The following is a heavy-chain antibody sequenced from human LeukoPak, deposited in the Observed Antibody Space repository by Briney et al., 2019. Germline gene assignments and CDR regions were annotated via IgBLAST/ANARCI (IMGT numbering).Heavy chain of an antibody. CDR1: GGSISSSSYY. J-gene: IGHJ3*02. Sequence: SETLSLACTVSGGSISSSSYYWGWIRQPPGKGLEWIGSIYYSGSTYYNPSLKSRVTISVDTSKNQFSLKLRSVTAADTAVYYCAGLLDARAAFDIWGQGTMVTVSS. D-gene: IGHD1-1*01. CDR2: IYYSGST. CDR3: AGLLDARAAFDI. V-gene: IGHV4-39*01.